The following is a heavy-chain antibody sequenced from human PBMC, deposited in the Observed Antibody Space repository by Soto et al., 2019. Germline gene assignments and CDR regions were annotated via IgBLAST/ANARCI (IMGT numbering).Heavy chain of an antibody. CDR1: GGSVTSSTSS. V-gene: IGHV4-39*01. CDR2: IFSGHGT. D-gene: IGHD3-9*01. J-gene: IGHJ5*02. Sequence: QVQLQESGPGLVNPSETLSLTCTVSGGSVTSSTSSWAWVRQPPGKGLHWIGTIFSGHGTYYNPSLESRVTMSLDTSKIQFSLELTSVTAADTAVYYCARQPTGYPNWFDAWGRGILVIVSS. CDR3: ARQPTGYPNWFDA.